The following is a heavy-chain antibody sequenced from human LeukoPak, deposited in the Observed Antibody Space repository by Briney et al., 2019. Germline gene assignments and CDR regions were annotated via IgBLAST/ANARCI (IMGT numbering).Heavy chain of an antibody. CDR2: IYYSGST. CDR1: GGSVSSGSYY. J-gene: IGHJ6*02. V-gene: IGHV4-61*01. CDR3: ARDGPVVTPGRAYYGMDV. D-gene: IGHD4-23*01. Sequence: PSETLSLTCTVSGGSVSSGSYYWSWIRQPPGKGLEWIGYIYYSGSTNYNPSLKSRVTISVDTSKNQFSLKLSSVTAADTAVYYCARDGPVVTPGRAYYGMDVWGQGTTVTVSS.